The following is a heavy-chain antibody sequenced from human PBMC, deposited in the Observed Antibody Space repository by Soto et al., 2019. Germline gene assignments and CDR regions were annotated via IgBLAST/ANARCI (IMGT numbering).Heavy chain of an antibody. V-gene: IGHV3-23*01. CDR1: GFDFRNYA. CDR3: VKDAPQPFSD. D-gene: IGHD3-3*02. J-gene: IGHJ4*02. CDR2: ISGTAHAT. Sequence: EVQLLESGGGLVQPGGSLRISCAASGFDFRNYAMSWVRQAPGKGLEWVSAISGTAHATYYAASVKGRFTISRDNSKNTLYLQMNSLRVEDTAVYFCVKDAPQPFSDWGQGTLVTVSS.